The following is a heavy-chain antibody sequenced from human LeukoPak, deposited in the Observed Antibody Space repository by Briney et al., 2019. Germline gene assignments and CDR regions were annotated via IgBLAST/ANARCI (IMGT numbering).Heavy chain of an antibody. CDR2: ISGSGGST. D-gene: IGHD5-24*01. CDR3: AKVTATIKGSYYYYMDV. J-gene: IGHJ6*03. CDR1: GFTFSSYA. V-gene: IGHV3-23*01. Sequence: PGGSLRLSCAASGFTFSSYAMSWVRQAPGKGLEWVSAISGSGGSTYYVDSVKGRFTISRDNSKNTLYLQMNSLRAEDTAVYYCAKVTATIKGSYYYYMDVWGKGTTVTVSS.